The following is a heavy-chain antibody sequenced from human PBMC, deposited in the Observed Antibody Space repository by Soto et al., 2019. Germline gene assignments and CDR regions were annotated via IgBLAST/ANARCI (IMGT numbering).Heavy chain of an antibody. CDR3: ARGGHVVVVTAALDD. D-gene: IGHD2-21*02. J-gene: IGHJ4*02. CDR1: GDTFTDYY. CDR2: VNPSGGHT. Sequence: QVQLVQSGAEVKKPGASVKVSCKASGDTFTDYYIHWVRQAPGQGLEWMGTVNPSGGHTTYAQHFLGRVTTSRDTSPSTLYMELTSRTSEATAGYYCARGGHVVVVTAALDDWGQGTLVTVSS. V-gene: IGHV1-46*01.